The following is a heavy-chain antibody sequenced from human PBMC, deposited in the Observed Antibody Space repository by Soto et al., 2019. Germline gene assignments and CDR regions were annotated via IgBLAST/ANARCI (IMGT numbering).Heavy chain of an antibody. CDR3: ASPKEMATILAY. CDR2: IYSGGST. J-gene: IGHJ4*02. D-gene: IGHD5-12*01. CDR1: GFTVSSNY. V-gene: IGHV3-66*02. Sequence: GGSLRLSCAASGFTVSSNYMSWVRQAPGKGLEWVSVIYSGGSTYYADSVKGRFTISRDNSKNTLYLQMNSLRAEDTAVYYCASPKEMATILAYGGQGTLVTVSS.